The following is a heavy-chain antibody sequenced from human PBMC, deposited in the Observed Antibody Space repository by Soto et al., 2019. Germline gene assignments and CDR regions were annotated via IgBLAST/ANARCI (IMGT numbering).Heavy chain of an antibody. CDR2: IYYSGST. CDR3: ARTLWFGELLHFDY. J-gene: IGHJ4*02. CDR1: GGSISSSSYY. Sequence: SETLSLTCTVSGGSISSSSYYWGWIRQPPGKGLEWIGSIYYSGSTYYNPSLKSRVTISVDTSKNQFSLKLSSVTAADTAVYYCARTLWFGELLHFDYRGQGTLVTVSS. D-gene: IGHD3-10*01. V-gene: IGHV4-39*01.